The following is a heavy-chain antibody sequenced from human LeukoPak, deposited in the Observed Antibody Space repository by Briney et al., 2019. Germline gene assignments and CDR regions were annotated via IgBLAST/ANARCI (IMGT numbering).Heavy chain of an antibody. D-gene: IGHD3-10*01. CDR3: ARRRGETTFGYYYYMDV. V-gene: IGHV1-69*02. J-gene: IGHJ6*03. CDR2: IIPILGIA. Sequence: SVKVSCKASGGTFSSYTISWVRQAPGQGLEWMGRIIPILGIANYAQKFQGRVTITADKSTSTAYMELSSLRSEDTAVYYCARRRGETTFGYYYYMDVWGKGTTVTVSS. CDR1: GGTFSSYT.